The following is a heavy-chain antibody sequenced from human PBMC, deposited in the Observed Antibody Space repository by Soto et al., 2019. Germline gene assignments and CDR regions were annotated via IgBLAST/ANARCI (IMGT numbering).Heavy chain of an antibody. Sequence: QLQLQESGPGLVKPSETLSLTCTVSGGSISSSSYYWGWIRQPPGKGLEWIGSIYYSGSTYYNPSLKSRVTISVDTSKNQFSLKLSSVTAADTAVYYCARHVSTVTTARYFDYWGQGTLVTVSS. CDR3: ARHVSTVTTARYFDY. J-gene: IGHJ4*02. CDR2: IYYSGST. V-gene: IGHV4-39*01. D-gene: IGHD4-4*01. CDR1: GGSISSSSYY.